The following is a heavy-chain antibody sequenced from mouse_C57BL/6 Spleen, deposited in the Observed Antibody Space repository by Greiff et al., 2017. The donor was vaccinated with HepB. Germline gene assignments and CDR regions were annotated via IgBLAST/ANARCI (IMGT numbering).Heavy chain of an antibody. CDR1: GYSFTGYY. CDR3: FYGSYWYFDV. J-gene: IGHJ1*03. V-gene: IGHV1-42*01. Sequence: VQLQQSGPELVKPGASVKISCKASGYSFTGYYMNWVKQSPEKSLEWIGEINPSTGGTTYNQKFKAKATLTVDKSSSTAYMQLKSLTSEDSAVYYCFYGSYWYFDVWGTGTTVTVSS. D-gene: IGHD1-1*01. CDR2: INPSTGGT.